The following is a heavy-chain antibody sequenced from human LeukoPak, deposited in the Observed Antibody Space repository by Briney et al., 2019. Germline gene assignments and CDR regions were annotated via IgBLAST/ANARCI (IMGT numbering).Heavy chain of an antibody. V-gene: IGHV4-31*03. J-gene: IGHJ6*02. Sequence: PSETLSLTCTVSGGSISSGGYYWSWIRQHPGKGLEWIGYIYYSGSTYYNPSLKSRVTISVDTSKNQFSLKLSSVTAADTAVYYCAKSAGYSSGWYGYYYYGMDVWGQGTTVTVSS. CDR1: GGSISSGGYY. D-gene: IGHD6-19*01. CDR2: IYYSGST. CDR3: AKSAGYSSGWYGYYYYGMDV.